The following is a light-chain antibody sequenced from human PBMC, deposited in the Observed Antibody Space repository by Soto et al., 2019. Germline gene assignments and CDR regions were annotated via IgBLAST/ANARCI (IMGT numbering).Light chain of an antibody. V-gene: IGKV3-11*01. CDR2: DAS. CDR1: QSVSSY. CDR3: QQRSNWPPYT. Sequence: XXXGERATLSCRASQSVSSYLAWYQQKPGQAPRLLIXDASXRATGIPARFSGSGSGTDFTLTISSLEPEDYAVYYCQQRSNWPPYTFGQGTKLEIK. J-gene: IGKJ2*01.